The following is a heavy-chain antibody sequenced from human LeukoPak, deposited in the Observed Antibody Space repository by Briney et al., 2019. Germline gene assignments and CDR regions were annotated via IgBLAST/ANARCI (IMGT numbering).Heavy chain of an antibody. CDR3: ARHGNHYGSGSYPYYFDY. CDR1: GFTFSSYE. V-gene: IGHV3-48*03. J-gene: IGHJ4*02. CDR2: IGSSGFTI. D-gene: IGHD3-10*01. Sequence: PGGSLRLSCAASGFTFSSYEMNWVRQAPGKGLEWVSYIGSSGFTIYYADSVTGRFTISRDNAKNSLYLQMNSLRAEDTAVYCYARHGNHYGSGSYPYYFDYWGQGTLVTVSS.